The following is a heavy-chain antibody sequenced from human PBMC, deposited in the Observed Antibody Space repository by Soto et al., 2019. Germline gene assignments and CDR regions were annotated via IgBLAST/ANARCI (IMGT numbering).Heavy chain of an antibody. Sequence: QVQLVESGGGVVQPGRSLRLSCAASGFTVSSYGMHWVRQAPGKGLEWVTVIWYDGSNKYYADSVKGRFTISRDNSKNTLYLQMNSLRAEDTAVYYCARDRGLAAALDYWGQGTLVTVSS. CDR1: GFTVSSYG. V-gene: IGHV3-33*01. CDR2: IWYDGSNK. J-gene: IGHJ4*02. CDR3: ARDRGLAAALDY. D-gene: IGHD6-13*01.